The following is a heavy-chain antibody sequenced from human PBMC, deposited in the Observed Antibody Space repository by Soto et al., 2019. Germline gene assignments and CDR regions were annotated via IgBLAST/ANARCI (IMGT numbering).Heavy chain of an antibody. V-gene: IGHV1-69*01. J-gene: IGHJ4*02. Sequence: QVQLVQSGAEVKKPGSSVKVSCKASGGTFSSYAISWVRQAPGQGLEWMGGIIPIFGTANYAQKFQGRVTITAAESTSTASMELSSLRSEDTAVYYCARMGHTEVDIIGYFDYWGQGTLVTVSS. CDR2: IIPIFGTA. CDR1: GGTFSSYA. CDR3: ARMGHTEVDIIGYFDY. D-gene: IGHD1-26*01.